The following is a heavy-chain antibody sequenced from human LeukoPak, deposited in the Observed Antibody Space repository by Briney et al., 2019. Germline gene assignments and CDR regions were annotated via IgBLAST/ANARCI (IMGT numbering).Heavy chain of an antibody. V-gene: IGHV3-23*01. J-gene: IGHJ4*02. Sequence: GGSLSLSCAVSGITLSNYGMSWVRPAPGKGLEWVAVISGSGGGTNYAGCVKCCFTISRDNPTNTLYLQMNSLRAEDTAVYFCAKRVVLIRVILVGFHKEAYYFDSWLQGALVTVSS. CDR2: ISGSGGGT. CDR1: GITLSNYG. D-gene: IGHD3-22*01. CDR3: AKRVVLIRVILVGFHKEAYYFDS.